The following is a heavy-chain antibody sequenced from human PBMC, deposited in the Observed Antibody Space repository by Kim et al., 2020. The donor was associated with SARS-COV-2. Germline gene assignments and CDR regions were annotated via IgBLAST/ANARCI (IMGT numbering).Heavy chain of an antibody. V-gene: IGHV4-59*01. Sequence: SETLSLTCTVSGGSISSYYWSWIRQPPGKGLEWIGYIYYSGSTNYNPSLKSRVTISVDTSKNQFSLKLSSVTAADTAVYYCARAPPENVLLWFGESLGGMDVWGQGTTVTVSS. J-gene: IGHJ6*02. CDR1: GGSISSYY. CDR3: ARAPPENVLLWFGESLGGMDV. CDR2: IYYSGST. D-gene: IGHD3-10*01.